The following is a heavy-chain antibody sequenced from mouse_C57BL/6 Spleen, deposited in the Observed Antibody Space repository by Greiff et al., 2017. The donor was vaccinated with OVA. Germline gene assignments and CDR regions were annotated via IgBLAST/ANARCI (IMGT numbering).Heavy chain of an antibody. CDR1: GYTFTSYW. Sequence: QVQLQQPGAELVKPGASVKLSCKASGYTFTSYWMQWVKQRPGQGLEWIGEIDPSDSYTNYNQKFKGKATLTVDTSSSTAYMPLSSLTSEDSAVYYCASYYGNYNYWGQGTTLTVSS. V-gene: IGHV1-50*01. D-gene: IGHD2-1*01. J-gene: IGHJ2*01. CDR3: ASYYGNYNY. CDR2: IDPSDSYT.